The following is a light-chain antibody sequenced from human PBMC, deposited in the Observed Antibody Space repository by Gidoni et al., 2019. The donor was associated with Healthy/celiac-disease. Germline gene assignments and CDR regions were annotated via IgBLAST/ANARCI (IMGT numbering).Light chain of an antibody. CDR3: QQYNNWPIT. Sequence: EIVMTQSPATLSASPGERATLSCRASQSVSSNLAWYQQKPGQAPMLLIYGASTRATGIPARFSGSGSGTEFTLTISSLQSEDFAVYYCQQYNNWPITFXXXTRLEIK. V-gene: IGKV3-15*01. CDR1: QSVSSN. CDR2: GAS. J-gene: IGKJ5*01.